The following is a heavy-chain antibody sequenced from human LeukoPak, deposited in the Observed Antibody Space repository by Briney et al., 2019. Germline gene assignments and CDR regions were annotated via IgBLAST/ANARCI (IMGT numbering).Heavy chain of an antibody. CDR3: ANRDY. J-gene: IGHJ4*02. CDR1: GFTFDDYA. CDR2: ISWNSGSI. Sequence: PGGSLRLSCAASGFTFDDYAMHWVRQAPGKGLEWVSGISWNSGSIGYADSVKGRFTISRDNAKSSLYLQMNSLRAEDTALYYCANRDYWGQGTLVTVSS. V-gene: IGHV3-9*01.